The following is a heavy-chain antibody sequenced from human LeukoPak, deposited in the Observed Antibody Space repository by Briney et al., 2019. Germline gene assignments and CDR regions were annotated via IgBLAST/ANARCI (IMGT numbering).Heavy chain of an antibody. CDR3: AKVGSILEWLSPWYFDY. Sequence: PGGSLRLSCAASGFTFSSYAMHWVRQAPGKGLEWVAVISYDGSNKYYADSVKGRFTVSRDNSKNTLYLQMNSLRAEDTAVYYCAKVGSILEWLSPWYFDYWGQGTLVTVSS. D-gene: IGHD3-3*01. CDR1: GFTFSSYA. V-gene: IGHV3-30-3*01. CDR2: ISYDGSNK. J-gene: IGHJ4*02.